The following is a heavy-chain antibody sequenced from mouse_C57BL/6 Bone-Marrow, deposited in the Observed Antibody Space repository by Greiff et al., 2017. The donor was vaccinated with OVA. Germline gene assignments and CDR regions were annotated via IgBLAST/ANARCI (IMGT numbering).Heavy chain of an antibody. Sequence: EVQLVESEGGLVQPGSSMKLSCTASGFTFSDYYMAWVRQVPEKGLEWVANINYDGSSTYYLDSLKSRFIISRDNAKNILYLQMSSLKSEDTATYCCGRVGDGYWGYFDVWGTGTTVTVSS. V-gene: IGHV5-16*01. D-gene: IGHD2-3*01. CDR2: INYDGSST. CDR3: GRVGDGYWGYFDV. CDR1: GFTFSDYY. J-gene: IGHJ1*03.